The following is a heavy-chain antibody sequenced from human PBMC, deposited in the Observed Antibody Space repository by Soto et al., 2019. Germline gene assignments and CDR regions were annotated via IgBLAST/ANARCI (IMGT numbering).Heavy chain of an antibody. CDR1: GFSFSNYW. J-gene: IGHJ6*02. CDR2: INPDGSVE. D-gene: IGHD2-15*01. Sequence: GGSLRLSCAVSGFSFSNYWMSWVRQAPGKGLEWVANINPDGSVEYYADSLKGRFTISRDNARNSLYLQMNSLGAEDTAVYYCVRSDYCSANCPLSVDAWGQGTTVTVSS. V-gene: IGHV3-7*01. CDR3: VRSDYCSANCPLSVDA.